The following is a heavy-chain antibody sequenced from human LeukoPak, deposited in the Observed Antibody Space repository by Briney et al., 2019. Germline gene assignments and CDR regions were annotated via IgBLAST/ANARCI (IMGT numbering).Heavy chain of an antibody. V-gene: IGHV1-2*02. J-gene: IGHJ6*02. D-gene: IGHD3-3*01. CDR1: GYTFTGYY. CDR3: ARASYYDFWSGYYQKAYYGMDV. CDR2: INPNSGGT. Sequence: ASVKVSCKASGYTFTGYYMHWVRQAPGQGLEWVGWINPNSGGTNYAQKFQGRVTMTRDTSISTAYMELSRLRSDDTAVYYCARASYYDFWSGYYQKAYYGMDVWGQGTTVTVSS.